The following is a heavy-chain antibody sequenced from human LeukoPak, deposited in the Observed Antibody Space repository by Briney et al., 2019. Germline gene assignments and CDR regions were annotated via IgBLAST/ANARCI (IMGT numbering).Heavy chain of an antibody. D-gene: IGHD5-12*01. V-gene: IGHV3-53*01. CDR1: GFTVSSNY. CDR3: ARTDSGYDLYYYYYMDV. J-gene: IGHJ6*03. CDR2: IYSGGSA. Sequence: GGSLRLSCAASGFTVSSNYMSWVRQAPGQGLEWVSVIYSGGSAYYADSEKGRFTISRDNSKNTLYLQMNSLRAEDTAVYYCARTDSGYDLYYYYYMDVWGKGTTVTVSS.